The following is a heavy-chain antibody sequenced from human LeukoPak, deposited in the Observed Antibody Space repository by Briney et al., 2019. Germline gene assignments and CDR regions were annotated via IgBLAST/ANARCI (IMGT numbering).Heavy chain of an antibody. CDR1: GFTFSGTA. V-gene: IGHV3-23*01. J-gene: IGHJ6*02. Sequence: GGSLRLSCAASGFTFSGTAMAWVRQAPGQGLEWVSGIGGDGNTHYADSVRGRFTISRDISKNTVSLQMSSLRAEDTAVYYCAKVKVGNYYYGMDVWGQGTTVTVSS. D-gene: IGHD2-15*01. CDR3: AKVKVGNYYYGMDV. CDR2: IGGDGNT.